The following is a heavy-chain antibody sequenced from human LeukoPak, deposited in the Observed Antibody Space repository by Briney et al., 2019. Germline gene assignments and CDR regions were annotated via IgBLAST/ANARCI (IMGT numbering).Heavy chain of an antibody. CDR3: AKTTGGNNSGRRPGWPIDY. J-gene: IGHJ4*02. CDR1: GFTFGSHA. Sequence: PGRSLRLSCAASGFTFGSHAMYWVRQAPGKGLEWLSGISGNAADTYYADSVKGRFTISRDNFKNTVYLQMNSLRAEDTALYYCAKTTGGNNSGRRPGWPIDYWGQGTLVTVSS. V-gene: IGHV3-23*01. CDR2: ISGNAADT. D-gene: IGHD6-19*01.